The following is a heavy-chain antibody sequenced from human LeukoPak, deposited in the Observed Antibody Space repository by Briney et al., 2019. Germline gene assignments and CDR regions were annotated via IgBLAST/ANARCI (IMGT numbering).Heavy chain of an antibody. D-gene: IGHD5-18*01. CDR1: GYTFTSYY. J-gene: IGHJ2*01. CDR2: INPSGGST. Sequence: ASVKVSCKASGYTFTSYYMHWVRQAPGQGLEWMGIINPSGGSTSYAQKFQGRVTMTRDMSTSTVYMELSSLRSEDTAVYYCASIFLAIGYSYGWYFDLWGRGALVTVSS. V-gene: IGHV1-46*01. CDR3: ASIFLAIGYSYGWYFDL.